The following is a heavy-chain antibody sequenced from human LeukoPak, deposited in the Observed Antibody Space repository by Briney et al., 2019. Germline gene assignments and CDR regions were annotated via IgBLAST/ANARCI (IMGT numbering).Heavy chain of an antibody. J-gene: IGHJ3*02. V-gene: IGHV5-51*01. Sequence: NRGESLKISCKGSGYTFATYWIGWVRQMPGKGLEWMGFIYPGDSDTRYSPSFQGQVTISADKSMSTAYLQWSSLKASDTAMYYCARRRGRYSGDAFDIWGQGTMVTVSS. CDR3: ARRRGRYSGDAFDI. CDR2: IYPGDSDT. CDR1: GYTFATYW. D-gene: IGHD1-26*01.